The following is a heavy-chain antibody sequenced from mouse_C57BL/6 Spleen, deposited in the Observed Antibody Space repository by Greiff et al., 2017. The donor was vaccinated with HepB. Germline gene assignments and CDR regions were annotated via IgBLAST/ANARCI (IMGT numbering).Heavy chain of an antibody. J-gene: IGHJ2*01. V-gene: IGHV5-4*01. CDR1: GFTFSSYA. D-gene: IGHD4-1*01. CDR2: ISDGGSYT. CDR3: ARERKTGPYFDY. Sequence: EVQGVESGGGLVKPGGSLKLSCAASGFTFSSYAMSWVRQTPEKRLEWVATISDGGSYTYYPDNVKGRFTISRDNAKNNLYLQMSHLKSEDTAMYYCARERKTGPYFDYWGQGTTLTVSS.